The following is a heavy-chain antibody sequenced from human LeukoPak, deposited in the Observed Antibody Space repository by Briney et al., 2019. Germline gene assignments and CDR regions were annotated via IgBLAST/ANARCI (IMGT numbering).Heavy chain of an antibody. CDR1: GFTFSSYG. CDR3: ARTLWVLTLLSSDY. D-gene: IGHD2-8*01. V-gene: IGHV3-23*01. J-gene: IGHJ4*02. Sequence: GGSLRLSCAASGFTFSSYGMSWVRQAPGKGLEWVSVVSGNGDTTHYADSVRGRFTSFRDNSKNTLFLLRDSLRAENTAIYYCARTLWVLTLLSSDYWGQGTLVTVSS. CDR2: VSGNGDTT.